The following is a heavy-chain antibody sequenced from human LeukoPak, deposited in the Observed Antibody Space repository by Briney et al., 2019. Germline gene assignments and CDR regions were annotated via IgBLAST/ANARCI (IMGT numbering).Heavy chain of an antibody. V-gene: IGHV3-48*03. D-gene: IGHD4-23*01. J-gene: IGHJ4*02. CDR2: ISGSGGRT. CDR1: GFTFSSYE. Sequence: GGSLRLSCAASGFTFSSYEMNWVRQAPGKGLEWVSVISGSGGRTYYADSVKGRFTISRDNAKNSLHLQMNSLRAEDTAVYYCARDIYGGNWPNDYWGQGTLVTVSS. CDR3: ARDIYGGNWPNDY.